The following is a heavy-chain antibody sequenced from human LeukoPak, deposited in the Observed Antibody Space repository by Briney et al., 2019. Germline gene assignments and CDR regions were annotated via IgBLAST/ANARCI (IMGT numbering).Heavy chain of an antibody. Sequence: SETLSLTCTVSGGSISSYYWSWIRQPAGKGLEWIGRIYTSGSTNYNPSLKSRVTMSVDTSKNQFSLKLSSVTAADTAVYYCARDRRELERRWFEPWGQGTLVTVSS. D-gene: IGHD1-1*01. V-gene: IGHV4-4*07. J-gene: IGHJ5*02. CDR1: GGSISSYY. CDR2: IYTSGST. CDR3: ARDRRELERRWFEP.